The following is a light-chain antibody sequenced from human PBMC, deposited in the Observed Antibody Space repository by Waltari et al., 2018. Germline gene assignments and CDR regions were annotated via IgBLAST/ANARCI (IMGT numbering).Light chain of an antibody. V-gene: IGKV3-15*01. Sequence: ETVMTQSQATLSVSPGERVTPYCSASQSVRNNVAWYQQTFDQAPRLLIYGASSRSTGVPPRFGGSWSGTEFTLTITSLQSEDFAVYYCQQYNEWPYTFGQGTKLEI. CDR1: QSVRNN. J-gene: IGKJ2*01. CDR3: QQYNEWPYT. CDR2: GAS.